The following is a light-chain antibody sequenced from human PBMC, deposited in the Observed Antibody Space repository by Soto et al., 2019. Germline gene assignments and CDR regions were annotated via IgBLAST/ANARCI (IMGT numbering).Light chain of an antibody. Sequence: QSALTQPPSASGSPGQSVTISCTGTSSDVGGYNYVSWYQQHPGKAPQLMIYEVSKRPSGVPDRFSGSKSGNTASLTVSGLQGEDEADYYCSSYAGTYVVFGGVTKVTVL. V-gene: IGLV2-8*01. J-gene: IGLJ2*01. CDR1: SSDVGGYNY. CDR2: EVS. CDR3: SSYAGTYVV.